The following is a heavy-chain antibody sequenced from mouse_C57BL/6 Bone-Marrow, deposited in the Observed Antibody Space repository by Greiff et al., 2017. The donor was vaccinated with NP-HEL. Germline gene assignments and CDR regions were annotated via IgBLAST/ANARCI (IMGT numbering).Heavy chain of an antibody. CDR3: ARSFYYGSSFTFYWYFDV. CDR2: IYPRDGST. J-gene: IGHJ1*03. V-gene: IGHV1-78*01. D-gene: IGHD1-1*01. Sequence: QVQLQQSDAELVKPGASVKISCKVSGYTFTDHTIHWMKQRPEQGLEWIGYIYPRDGSTKYNEKFKGKATLTADKSSSTAYMQLNSLTSEDSAVYFCARSFYYGSSFTFYWYFDVWGTGTTVTVSS. CDR1: GYTFTDHT.